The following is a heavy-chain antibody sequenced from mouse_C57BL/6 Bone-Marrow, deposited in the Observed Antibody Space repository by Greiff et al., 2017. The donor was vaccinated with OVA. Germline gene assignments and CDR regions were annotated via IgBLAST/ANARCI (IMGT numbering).Heavy chain of an antibody. J-gene: IGHJ1*03. V-gene: IGHV5-6*02. CDR2: ISSGGSYT. CDR1: GFTFSSYG. Sequence: DVKLVESGGDLVKPGGSLKLSCAASGFTFSSYGMSWVRQTPDKRLEWVATISSGGSYTYYPDSVKGRFTISRDNAKNTLYLQMSSLKSEDTAMYYCARQAVYYGRSYWYFDVWGTGTTVTVAA. CDR3: ARQAVYYGRSYWYFDV. D-gene: IGHD1-1*01.